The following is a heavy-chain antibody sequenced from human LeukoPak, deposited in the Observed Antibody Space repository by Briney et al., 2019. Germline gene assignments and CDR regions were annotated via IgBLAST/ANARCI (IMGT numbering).Heavy chain of an antibody. V-gene: IGHV4-34*01. J-gene: IGHJ4*02. Sequence: SETLSLTCAVYGGSLSGYYWSWIRQPPGKGLEWIGEINHSGSTNYNPSLKSRVTISVDTSKNQFSLKLSSVTAADTAVYYCARGRRPRFMITFGGVIAYFDYWGQGTLVTVSS. D-gene: IGHD3-16*02. CDR2: INHSGST. CDR3: ARGRRPRFMITFGGVIAYFDY. CDR1: GGSLSGYY.